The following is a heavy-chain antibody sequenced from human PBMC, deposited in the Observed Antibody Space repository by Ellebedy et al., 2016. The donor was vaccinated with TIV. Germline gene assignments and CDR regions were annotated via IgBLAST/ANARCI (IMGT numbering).Heavy chain of an antibody. V-gene: IGHV3-74*01. CDR3: ARDHNNWNGPFDY. Sequence: GESLKISCAASGFTFSSSWVHWVRQVPGKGPVWVARINGDGSNIGYADSVKGRFPISRDNAKSTLYLQMNSLRAEETAVYYCARDHNNWNGPFDYWGQGTLVTVSS. D-gene: IGHD1-20*01. J-gene: IGHJ4*02. CDR1: GFTFSSSW. CDR2: INGDGSNI.